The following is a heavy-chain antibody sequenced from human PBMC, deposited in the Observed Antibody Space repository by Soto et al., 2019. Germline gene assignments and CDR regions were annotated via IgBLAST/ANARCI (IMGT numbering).Heavy chain of an antibody. CDR1: GFNFNNYA. Sequence: GGSLRLSCTGSGFNFNNYASWVRQAPGKGLEWISGINDIGTHTYYADSVKGRFTISRDNSKNTVYLQMNGLRAEDTAVYYCAQGARDEVRALKDYFDPWGQGTQVTVSS. CDR3: AQGARDEVRALKDYFDP. V-gene: IGHV3-23*01. D-gene: IGHD3-16*01. J-gene: IGHJ5*02. CDR2: INDIGTHT.